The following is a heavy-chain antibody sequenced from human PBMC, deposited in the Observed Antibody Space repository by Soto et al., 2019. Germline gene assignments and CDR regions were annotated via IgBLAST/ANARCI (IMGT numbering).Heavy chain of an antibody. D-gene: IGHD3-3*01. CDR2: IYYSGST. CDR1: GGSISSGGYY. J-gene: IGHJ6*02. V-gene: IGHV4-31*03. CDR3: ARGGFLEWHRTDV. Sequence: SETLSLTCTVSGGSISSGGYYWSWIRQHPGKGLEWIGYIYYSGSTYYNPSLKSRVTISVDTSKNQFSLKLSSATAADTAVYYCARGGFLEWHRTDVWGQGTTVTVSS.